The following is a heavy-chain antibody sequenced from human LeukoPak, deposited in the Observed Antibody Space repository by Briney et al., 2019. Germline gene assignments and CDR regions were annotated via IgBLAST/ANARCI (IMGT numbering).Heavy chain of an antibody. J-gene: IGHJ4*02. D-gene: IGHD1-26*01. CDR2: ISGSGGST. V-gene: IGHV3-23*01. Sequence: GPLRLSCAASGFTFSSYAMSWVRQAPGKGLEWVSAISGSGGSTYYADSVKGRFTISRDNSKNTLYLQMNSLRAEDTAVYYCAKVGSLVPIFDYWGQGTLVTVSS. CDR3: AKVGSLVPIFDY. CDR1: GFTFSSYA.